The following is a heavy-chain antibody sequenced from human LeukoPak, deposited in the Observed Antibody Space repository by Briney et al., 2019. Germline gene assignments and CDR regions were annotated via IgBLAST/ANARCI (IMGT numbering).Heavy chain of an antibody. Sequence: ASVKVSCKASGYTFTSYGISWVRQAPGQGLEWMGWISAYNGNTNYAQKLQGRVTMTTDTSTSTAYMELRSLRSDDTAVYYCARNSDINYYYYYYGMDVWGQGTTVTVSS. CDR3: ARNSDINYYYYYYGMDV. V-gene: IGHV1-18*01. J-gene: IGHJ6*02. CDR1: GYTFTSYG. D-gene: IGHD3-9*01. CDR2: ISAYNGNT.